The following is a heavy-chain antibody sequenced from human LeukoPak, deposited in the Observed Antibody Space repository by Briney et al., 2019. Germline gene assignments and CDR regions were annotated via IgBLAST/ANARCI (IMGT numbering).Heavy chain of an antibody. J-gene: IGHJ6*02. CDR3: ARVEVVPALVYYYYGMDV. CDR1: GYTFTGYC. CDR2: INPNSGGT. D-gene: IGHD2-2*01. V-gene: IGHV1-2*02. Sequence: ASVKVSCKASGYTFTGYCMHWVRQAPGQGLEWMGWINPNSGGTNYAQKFQGRVTMTRDTSISTAYMELSRLRSDDTAVYYCARVEVVPALVYYYYGMDVWGQGTTVTVSS.